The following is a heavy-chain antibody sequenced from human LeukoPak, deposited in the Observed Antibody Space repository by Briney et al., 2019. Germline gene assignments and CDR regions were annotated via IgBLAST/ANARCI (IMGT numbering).Heavy chain of an antibody. CDR3: ARDRHSYGYYFDY. CDR2: IYTSGST. Sequence: SQTLSLTCTVSGGSISSGSYYRSWIRQPAGKGLEWIGRIYTSGSTNYNPSLKSRVTISVDTSKNRFSPKLSSVTAADTAVYYCARDRHSYGYYFDYWGQGTLVTVSS. V-gene: IGHV4-61*02. J-gene: IGHJ4*02. CDR1: GGSISSGSYY. D-gene: IGHD5-18*01.